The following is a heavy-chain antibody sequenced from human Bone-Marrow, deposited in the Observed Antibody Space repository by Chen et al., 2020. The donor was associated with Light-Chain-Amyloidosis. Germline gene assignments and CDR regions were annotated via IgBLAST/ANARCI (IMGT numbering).Heavy chain of an antibody. CDR3: AKDISYDDILPGYPADAFDI. D-gene: IGHD3-9*01. J-gene: IGHJ3*02. V-gene: IGHV3-23*04. CDR2: ISGSGGSR. CDR1: GFAFSGYA. Sequence: EVQLVESGGGLLQRGGSLRLSCAASGFAFSGYAMSWVRQAPGKGLEWVATISGSGGSRYYGDSVKGRLTISRDNSKNARFLQMNSLRAEDTAVYYCAKDISYDDILPGYPADAFDIWGQGTMVTVSS.